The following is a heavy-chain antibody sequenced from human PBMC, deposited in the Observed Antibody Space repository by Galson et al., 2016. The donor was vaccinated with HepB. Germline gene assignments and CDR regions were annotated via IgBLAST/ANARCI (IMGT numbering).Heavy chain of an antibody. J-gene: IGHJ4*02. V-gene: IGHV4-31*02. D-gene: IGHD3-10*01. CDR3: AGGYYGSGSYYAY. CDR1: GLTFSEYW. CDR2: IYHSGST. Sequence: LRLSCAVSGLTFSEYWMTWVRQHPGKGLEWIGYIYHSGSTYYNPSLKSRVTISVDTSKNQFSLKLSSVTAEDTAVYYCAGGYYGSGSYYAYWGQGTLVTVSS.